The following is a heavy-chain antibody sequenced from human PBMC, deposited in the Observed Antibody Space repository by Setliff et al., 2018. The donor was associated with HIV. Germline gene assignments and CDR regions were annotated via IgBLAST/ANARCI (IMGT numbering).Heavy chain of an antibody. J-gene: IGHJ3*02. Sequence: GESLTISCAASGFTFTTYAMSWVRQAPGKGLEWVSFVSGRGTSAYYADSVKGRFTISRDNSKSTLYLQMNGLRAEDTAIYYCAKDMRHWLANAFDIWGQGTMVTVSS. CDR3: AKDMRHWLANAFDI. CDR2: VSGRGTSA. V-gene: IGHV3-23*01. D-gene: IGHD6-19*01. CDR1: GFTFTTYA.